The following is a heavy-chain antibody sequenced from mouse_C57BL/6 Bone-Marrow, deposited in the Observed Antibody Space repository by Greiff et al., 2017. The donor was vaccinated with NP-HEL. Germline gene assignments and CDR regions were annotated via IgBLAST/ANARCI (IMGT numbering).Heavy chain of an antibody. CDR2: ISDGGSYT. V-gene: IGHV5-4*03. D-gene: IGHD2-5*01. Sequence: EVKLMESGGGLVKPGGSLKLSCAASGFTFSSYAMSWVRQTPEKRLEWVATISDGGSYTYYPDNVKGRFTISRDNAKNNLYLQMSHLKSEDTAMYYCARPYSNYPSWFAYWGQGTLVTVSA. CDR1: GFTFSSYA. J-gene: IGHJ3*01. CDR3: ARPYSNYPSWFAY.